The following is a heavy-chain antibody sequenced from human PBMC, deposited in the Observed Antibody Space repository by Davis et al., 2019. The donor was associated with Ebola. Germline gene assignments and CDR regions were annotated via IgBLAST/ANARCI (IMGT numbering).Heavy chain of an antibody. CDR1: GYSFTSYW. V-gene: IGHV5-51*01. CDR3: ASVVWNCSSTSCYEYYYYGMDV. D-gene: IGHD2-2*01. J-gene: IGHJ6*02. CDR2: IYPGDSDT. Sequence: GESLKISCKGSGYSFTSYWIGWVRQMPGKGLEWMGIIYPGDSDTRYSPSFQGQVTISADKSISTAYLQWSSLKASDTAMYYCASVVWNCSSTSCYEYYYYGMDVWGQGTTVTVSS.